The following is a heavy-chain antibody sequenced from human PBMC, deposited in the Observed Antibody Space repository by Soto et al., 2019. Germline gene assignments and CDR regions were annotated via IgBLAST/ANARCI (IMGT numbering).Heavy chain of an antibody. J-gene: IGHJ3*02. Sequence: PGGSLRLSCAASGFTFSNAWMSWVRQAPGKGLEWVGRIKSKTDGGTTDYAAPVKGRFTISRDDSKNTLYLQMNSLKTEDTAVYYCNTGDQGGQQLDDFDIWGQGTMVTVSS. CDR2: IKSKTDGGTT. D-gene: IGHD1-1*01. CDR1: GFTFSNAW. V-gene: IGHV3-15*01. CDR3: NTGDQGGQQLDDFDI.